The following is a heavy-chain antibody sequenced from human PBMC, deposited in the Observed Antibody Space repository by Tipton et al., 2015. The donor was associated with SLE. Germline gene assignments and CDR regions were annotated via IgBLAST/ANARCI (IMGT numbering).Heavy chain of an antibody. J-gene: IGHJ4*02. CDR2: ITDDGSNK. V-gene: IGHV3-30*04. CDR3: AKVRSEYSASYYFDY. D-gene: IGHD1-26*01. CDR1: GFTFNSYA. Sequence: SLRLSCAASGFTFNSYAIHWVRQAPGKGLEWVVVITDDGSNKYYIDSVKGRFTISRDNSQNTLYLQMSRLSAEDTAVYYCAKVRSEYSASYYFDYWGQGTLVSVSS.